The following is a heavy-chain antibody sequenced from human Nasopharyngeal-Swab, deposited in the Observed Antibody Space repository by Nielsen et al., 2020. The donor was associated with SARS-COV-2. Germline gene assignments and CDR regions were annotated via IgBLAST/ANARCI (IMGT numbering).Heavy chain of an antibody. CDR3: ARGGTYYFDY. V-gene: IGHV1-2*02. Sequence: ASVKVSCKASGYTFIDYYIYWVRQAPGQGLEWMGWINPNTGGTNYAQKFQGRVTMTRDTPTSTAYMELSRLRSDDTAVYYCARGGTYYFDYWGQGTLVTVSS. J-gene: IGHJ4*02. D-gene: IGHD1-26*01. CDR1: GYTFIDYY. CDR2: INPNTGGT.